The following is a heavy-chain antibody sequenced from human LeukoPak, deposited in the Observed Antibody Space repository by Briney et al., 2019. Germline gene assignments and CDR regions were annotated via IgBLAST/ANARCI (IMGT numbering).Heavy chain of an antibody. CDR1: GGSISSSSYY. Sequence: SETLSLTCTVSGGSISSSSYYWGWIRQPPGKGLEWIGSIYYSGSTYYNPSLKSRVTISVDTSKNQSSLKLSSVTAADTAVYYCARGGELLNYLGQGTLVTVSS. CDR2: IYYSGST. J-gene: IGHJ4*02. V-gene: IGHV4-39*07. D-gene: IGHD1-7*01. CDR3: ARGGELLNY.